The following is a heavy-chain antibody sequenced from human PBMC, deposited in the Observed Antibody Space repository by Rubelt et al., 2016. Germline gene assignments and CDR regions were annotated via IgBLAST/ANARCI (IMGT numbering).Heavy chain of an antibody. CDR3: ARGWYDYGWGSYQNYYYMDV. CDR1: GGSFSGYY. CDR2: INHSGST. V-gene: IGHV4-34*01. Sequence: QVQLQQWGAGLLKPSETLSLTCAVYGGSFSGYYWSWIRQPPGKGLEWIGEINHSGSTNYNPSLKSRVTISVDTAKNQFSLKLSSVTAADTAGYYCARGWYDYGWGSYQNYYYMDVWGKGTTVTVSS. D-gene: IGHD3-16*02. J-gene: IGHJ6*03.